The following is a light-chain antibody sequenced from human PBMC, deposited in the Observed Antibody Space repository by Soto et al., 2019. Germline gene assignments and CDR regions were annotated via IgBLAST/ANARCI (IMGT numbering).Light chain of an antibody. CDR2: DVS. CDR1: SSDVGGYDH. Sequence: QSALTQPASVSGSLGQSITISCTGTSSDVGGYDHVSWYQQHPGKAPKLIIFDVSNRPSGISTRFSGSESGNTASLTISGLRAEDEADYYCSSYTNTNTLFGGGTKLTVL. V-gene: IGLV2-14*01. CDR3: SSYTNTNTL. J-gene: IGLJ2*01.